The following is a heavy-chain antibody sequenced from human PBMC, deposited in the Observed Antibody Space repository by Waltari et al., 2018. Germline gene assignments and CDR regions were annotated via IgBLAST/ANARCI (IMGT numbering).Heavy chain of an antibody. D-gene: IGHD2-15*01. CDR2: IDWRGGRI. V-gene: IGHV3-9*01. Sequence: EVQLMESGGGLVQPGRSLRLSCAGSRFTFDGYAMHWVRQVPGRALEWVSGIDWRGGRIAYADSVKGRFIISRDDARNSLNLQMNTLRVDDTAVYYCTKDLLPGGADVWGRGTTVTVSS. CDR3: TKDLLPGGADV. CDR1: RFTFDGYA. J-gene: IGHJ6*02.